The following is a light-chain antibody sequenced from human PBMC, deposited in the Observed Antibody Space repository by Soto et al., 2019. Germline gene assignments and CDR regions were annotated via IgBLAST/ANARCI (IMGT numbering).Light chain of an antibody. CDR3: LQHNSYPRT. J-gene: IGKJ4*01. V-gene: IGKV1-17*03. CDR1: QGISNY. CDR2: TTS. Sequence: DVHMTQSPSAVSASVGDRVNITCRASQGISNYLAWFQQKPGKVPKRLIYTTSTLQSGVPSRFSGSRSGTEFTLTISSLQPEDIATYYCLQHNSYPRTFXGGTKVDIK.